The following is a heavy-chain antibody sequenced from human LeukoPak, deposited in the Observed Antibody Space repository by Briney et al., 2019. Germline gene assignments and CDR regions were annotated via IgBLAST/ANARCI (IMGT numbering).Heavy chain of an antibody. CDR1: GFTFSSHG. J-gene: IGHJ4*02. V-gene: IGHV3-21*01. CDR3: ARDGVTTFRY. CDR2: ISSSSSYI. Sequence: GGSLRLSCAASGFTFSSHGMSWVRQAPGKGLEWVSSISSSSSYIYYADSVKGRFTISRDNAKNSLYLQMNSLRAEDTAVYYCARDGVTTFRYWGQGTLVTVSS. D-gene: IGHD4-17*01.